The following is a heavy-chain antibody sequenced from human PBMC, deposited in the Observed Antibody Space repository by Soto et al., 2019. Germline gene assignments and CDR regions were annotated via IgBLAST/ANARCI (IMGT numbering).Heavy chain of an antibody. Sequence: ASVKVSCKASGYTFTSYGISWVRQAPGQGLEWMGWISAYNGNTNYAQKLQGRVTMTTDTSTSTAYMELRSLRSDDTAVYYGARGEIVVVPAAMYYYGMDVRGQGTTVTVSS. CDR3: ARGEIVVVPAAMYYYGMDV. D-gene: IGHD2-2*01. J-gene: IGHJ6*02. V-gene: IGHV1-18*01. CDR1: GYTFTSYG. CDR2: ISAYNGNT.